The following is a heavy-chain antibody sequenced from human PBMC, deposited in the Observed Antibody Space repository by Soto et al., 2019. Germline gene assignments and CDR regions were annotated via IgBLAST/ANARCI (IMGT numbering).Heavy chain of an antibody. CDR3: ARDHLILPAHDFFYGSDV. Sequence: GGSLRLSCAASGFKSVDYAMGWVRQAPGKGLEWVAAISGTGARTFYDDSVKGRFTISRDNSRSTLYLQMNSLRAEDTAVYYCARDHLILPAHDFFYGSDVWGRGATVTVSS. J-gene: IGHJ6*02. CDR2: ISGTGART. D-gene: IGHD2-21*02. V-gene: IGHV3-23*01. CDR1: GFKSVDYA.